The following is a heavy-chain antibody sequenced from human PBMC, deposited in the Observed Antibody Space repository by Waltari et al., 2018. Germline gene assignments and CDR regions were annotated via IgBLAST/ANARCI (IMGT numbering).Heavy chain of an antibody. J-gene: IGHJ2*01. CDR3: ARGARRTTVTTGWWYFDL. CDR1: GFTYSMYW. CDR2: SNSDGRST. D-gene: IGHD4-17*01. V-gene: IGHV3-74*01. Sequence: EVQLVESGGGLVQPGGSLRLSCAASGFTYSMYWMHWVRQAPGKGLVWVSRSNSDGRSTSYADSVKGRFTISKDNAKNTVYLQMNSLRAEDMAIYYCARGARRTTVTTGWWYFDLWGRGTLVTVSS.